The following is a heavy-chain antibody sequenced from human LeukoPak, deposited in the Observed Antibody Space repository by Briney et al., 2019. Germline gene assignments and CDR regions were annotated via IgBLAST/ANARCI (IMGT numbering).Heavy chain of an antibody. Sequence: ASVKVSCKVSGYTLTELSMHWVRQAPGKGLEWMGGFDPEDGETIYAHKFQGRVTMTRDMSTSTDYMELSSLRSEDTAIYYCARDNSVGDNAWWFDPWGQGPLVTVSS. J-gene: IGHJ5*02. CDR1: GYTLTELS. D-gene: IGHD1-26*01. CDR3: ARDNSVGDNAWWFDP. V-gene: IGHV1-24*01. CDR2: FDPEDGET.